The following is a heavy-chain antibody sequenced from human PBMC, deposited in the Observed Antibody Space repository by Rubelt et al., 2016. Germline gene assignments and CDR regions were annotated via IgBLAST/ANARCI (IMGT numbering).Heavy chain of an antibody. J-gene: IGHJ3*02. CDR3: PRSLVRAFFDI. Sequence: VQGKGLEWVSYISSSGSTIYYADSVKGRFTISRDNAKNSLYLQMNSLRAEDTAVYYCPRSLVRAFFDIWGQGTMVTVSS. D-gene: IGHD2/OR15-2a*01. V-gene: IGHV3-48*03. CDR2: ISSSGSTI.